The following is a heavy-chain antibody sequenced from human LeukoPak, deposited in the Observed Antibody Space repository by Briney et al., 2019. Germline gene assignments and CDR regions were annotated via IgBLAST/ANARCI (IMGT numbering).Heavy chain of an antibody. CDR1: GFTFNSYD. V-gene: IGHV3-48*03. J-gene: IGHJ4*02. CDR2: ISSSGPTI. D-gene: IGHD4-17*01. CDR3: ARHSFGDYEFWFDY. Sequence: GGSLRLSCAASGFTFNSYDMNWVRQAPGKGLEWVSYISSSGPTIYYADSVKGRFTISRDNAKNSLSLQMNSLRAEDTAVYYCARHSFGDYEFWFDYWGQGTLVSVSS.